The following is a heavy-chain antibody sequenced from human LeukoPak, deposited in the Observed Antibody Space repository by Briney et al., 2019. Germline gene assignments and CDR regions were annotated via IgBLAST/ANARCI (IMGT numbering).Heavy chain of an antibody. CDR1: GFTFSSYA. D-gene: IGHD3-9*01. CDR3: ARVGYYDILTANDY. Sequence: PGGSLRLSCAASGFTFSSYAMSRVRQAPGKGLEWVSSISSSSSYIYYADSVKGRFTISRDNAKNSLYLQMNSLRAEDTAVYYCARVGYYDILTANDYWGQGTLVTVSS. J-gene: IGHJ4*02. V-gene: IGHV3-21*01. CDR2: ISSSSSYI.